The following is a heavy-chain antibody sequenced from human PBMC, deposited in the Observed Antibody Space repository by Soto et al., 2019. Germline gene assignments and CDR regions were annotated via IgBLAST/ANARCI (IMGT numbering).Heavy chain of an antibody. CDR3: AKDHLSGTSDY. D-gene: IGHD3-10*01. J-gene: IGHJ4*02. V-gene: IGHV3-30-3*01. CDR1: GFTFSSDA. CDR2: ISYDGINK. Sequence: PGGSLRLSCAASGFTFSSDAMHWVRQAPGKGLEWVTLISYDGINKYYADSVKGRFTISRDNSNNTLYLQMDSLRVEDTGVYYCAKDHLSGTSDYWGQGTLVTVSS.